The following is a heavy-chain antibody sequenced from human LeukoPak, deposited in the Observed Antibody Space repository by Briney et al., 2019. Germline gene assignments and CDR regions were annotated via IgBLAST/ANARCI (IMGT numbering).Heavy chain of an antibody. J-gene: IGHJ4*02. CDR3: ATYCSGGSFYGY. V-gene: IGHV4-59*01. D-gene: IGHD2-15*01. Sequence: SETLSLTWTVSGGSISSYYWSWIRQPPGKGLEWIGYIYYSGSTNYNPSLKSRVTISVDTSKNQFSLKLSSVTAADTAVYYCATYCSGGSFYGYWGQGTLVTVSS. CDR1: GGSISSYY. CDR2: IYYSGST.